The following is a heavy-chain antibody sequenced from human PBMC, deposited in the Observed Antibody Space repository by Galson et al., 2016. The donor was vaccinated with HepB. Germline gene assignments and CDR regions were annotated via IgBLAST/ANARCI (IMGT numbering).Heavy chain of an antibody. CDR1: GGSIRGYF. CDR2: ISDSGTT. Sequence: SETLSLTCTVSGGSIRGYFWNWIRQAAGETLEWIGRISDSGTTNSKPTLRSRATMSVDTSKNQFSLKLTSMTAADTAVYYCARLSGGTIVWGQGTLVTVSS. CDR3: ARLSGGTIV. V-gene: IGHV4-4*07. J-gene: IGHJ1*01. D-gene: IGHD1-7*01.